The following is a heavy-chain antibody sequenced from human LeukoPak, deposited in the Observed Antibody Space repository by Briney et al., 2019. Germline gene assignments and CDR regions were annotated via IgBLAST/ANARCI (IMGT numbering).Heavy chain of an antibody. D-gene: IGHD2-2*01. Sequence: GESLKISCKGSGYSFTSYWISWVRQMPGKGLEWVGRIDPSDSYTNYSPSFQGHVTISGDKSISTAYLQWSSPKASDTALYYCARQIGYCSSTSCYVYFDYWGQGTLVTVSS. J-gene: IGHJ4*02. V-gene: IGHV5-10-1*01. CDR1: GYSFTSYW. CDR2: IDPSDSYT. CDR3: ARQIGYCSSTSCYVYFDY.